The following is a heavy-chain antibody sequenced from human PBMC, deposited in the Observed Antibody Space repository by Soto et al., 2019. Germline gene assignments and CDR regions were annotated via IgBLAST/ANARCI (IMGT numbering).Heavy chain of an antibody. CDR1: GYSFTSYW. CDR2: IYPGDSDT. J-gene: IGHJ3*02. V-gene: IGHV5-51*01. CDR3: ARHEGVDTAMVWGAQDNAFDI. D-gene: IGHD5-18*01. Sequence: GESLKISCKGSGYSFTSYWIGWVRQMPGKGLEWMGIIYPGDSDTRYSPSFQGQVTISADKSISTAYLQWSSLKASDTAMYYCARHEGVDTAMVWGAQDNAFDIWGKVTMVTI.